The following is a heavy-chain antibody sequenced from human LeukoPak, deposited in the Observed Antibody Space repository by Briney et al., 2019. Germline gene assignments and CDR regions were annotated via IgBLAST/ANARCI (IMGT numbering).Heavy chain of an antibody. V-gene: IGHV4-30-4*01. CDR1: GGSISNSDYY. CDR3: ARDRKLSRGGNWLDP. J-gene: IGHJ5*02. CDR2: IYYSGTT. Sequence: PSQTLSLTCTVSGGSISNSDYYWSWIRQPPGTGLEWIGNIYYSGTTYFSPSLESRLSISVDTTKNQFALKLNSVTAADTAVYYCARDRKLSRGGNWLDPWGQGTLVIVSS. D-gene: IGHD2-15*01.